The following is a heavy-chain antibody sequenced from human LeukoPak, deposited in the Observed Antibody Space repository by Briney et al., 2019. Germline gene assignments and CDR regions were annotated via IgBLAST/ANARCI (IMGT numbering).Heavy chain of an antibody. CDR3: ARGKGDYDHFDY. CDR1: GRSFSGYY. D-gene: IGHD4-17*01. Sequence: SETLSLTCAVYGRSFSGYYWSWIRQPPGKGLEWIGEINHSGSTNYNPSLKSRVTISVDTSKNQFSLKLSSVTAADTAVYYCARGKGDYDHFDYWGQGTLVTVSS. CDR2: INHSGST. V-gene: IGHV4-34*01. J-gene: IGHJ4*02.